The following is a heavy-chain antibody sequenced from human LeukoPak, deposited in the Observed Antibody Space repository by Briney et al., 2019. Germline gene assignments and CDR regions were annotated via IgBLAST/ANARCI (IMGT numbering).Heavy chain of an antibody. CDR3: ASSMVRGVYYGMDV. V-gene: IGHV3-69-1*01. CDR1: GFNFIDYN. Sequence: GGSLRLSCAGSGFNFIDYNMNWVRQAPGKGLEWISYISSRGTTYYADSVKGRFTISRDNSKNTLYLQMNSLRAEDTAVYYCASSMVRGVYYGMDVWGQGTTVTVSS. CDR2: ISSRGTT. J-gene: IGHJ6*02. D-gene: IGHD3-10*01.